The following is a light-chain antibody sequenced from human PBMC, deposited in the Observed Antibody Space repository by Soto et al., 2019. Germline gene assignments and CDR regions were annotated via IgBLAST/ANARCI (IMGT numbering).Light chain of an antibody. V-gene: IGLV2-14*01. CDR2: DVS. J-gene: IGLJ1*01. CDR3: TSYTSSSTYV. Sequence: QYALTQPASVSGSPGQSIAISCTGTSSDVGNYNYVSWYQQHPGKAPKLMIFDVSNRPSGVSDRFSGSKSANTASLTISGLQADDEADYYCTSYTSSSTYVFGTGTKVTVL. CDR1: SSDVGNYNY.